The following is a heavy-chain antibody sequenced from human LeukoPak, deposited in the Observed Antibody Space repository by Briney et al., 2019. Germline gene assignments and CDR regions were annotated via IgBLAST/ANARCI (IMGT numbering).Heavy chain of an antibody. D-gene: IGHD5-18*01. CDR2: IYYSGST. Sequence: SETLSLTCTVSGGSISSSSYYWGWIRQPPGKGLERIGSIYYSGSTYYNPSLKSRVTISVDTSKNQFSLKLSSVTAADTAVYYCAREQLWRPYYYYGMDVWGQGTTVTVSS. CDR1: GGSISSSSYY. V-gene: IGHV4-39*07. CDR3: AREQLWRPYYYYGMDV. J-gene: IGHJ6*02.